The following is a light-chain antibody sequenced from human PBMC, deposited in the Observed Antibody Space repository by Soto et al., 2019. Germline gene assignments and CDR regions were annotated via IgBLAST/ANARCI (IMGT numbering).Light chain of an antibody. Sequence: DVQMTQSPSSLSASVGDRFTITCRASQSISSWLAWYQQKPGRAPKLLIYKASSLESGVPSRFSGSGSGTEFTLTISSLQPDDFATYYCQQYNSQWTFGQGTKVDI. CDR3: QQYNSQWT. CDR1: QSISSW. J-gene: IGKJ1*01. CDR2: KAS. V-gene: IGKV1-5*03.